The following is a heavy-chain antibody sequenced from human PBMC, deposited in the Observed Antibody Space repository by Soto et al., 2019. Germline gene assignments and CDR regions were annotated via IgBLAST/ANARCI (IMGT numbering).Heavy chain of an antibody. CDR3: ARGGVSTRTFDY. D-gene: IGHD3-3*01. CDR2: IYPSDSDT. Sequence: GESLKISCKGSGYNIAGYWIAWVRQMPGKGLELMGIIYPSDSDTRYRPPFQGQVTISADKSISSAYLQWSSLRASDTAMYYCARGGVSTRTFDYWGQGTPVTVSS. V-gene: IGHV5-51*01. CDR1: GYNIAGYW. J-gene: IGHJ4*02.